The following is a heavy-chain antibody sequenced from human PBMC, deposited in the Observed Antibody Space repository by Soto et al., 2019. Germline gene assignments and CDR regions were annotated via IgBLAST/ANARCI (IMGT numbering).Heavy chain of an antibody. D-gene: IGHD6-13*01. CDR1: GFTFSDYY. J-gene: IGHJ4*02. CDR3: ARAGYSRRSDDY. Sequence: QVQLVESGGGLVKPGGSLRLSCAASGFTFSDYYMSWIRQAPGKGLEWVSYISSSSSYTNYADSVKGRFTISRDNAKNSLYRQMNSLRAEDTAVYYCARAGYSRRSDDYWGQGTLFTVSS. V-gene: IGHV3-11*05. CDR2: ISSSSSYT.